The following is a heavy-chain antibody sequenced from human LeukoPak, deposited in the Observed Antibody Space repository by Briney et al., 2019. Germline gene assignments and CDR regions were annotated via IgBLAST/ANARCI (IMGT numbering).Heavy chain of an antibody. J-gene: IGHJ4*02. CDR3: ANALTWGGFDY. Sequence: ASVKVSCKASGYTFTGYYMHWVRQAPGQGLEWMGWISAYNGNTNYAQKLQGRVTMTTDTSTSTAYMELRSLRSDDTAVYYCANALTWGGFDYWGQGTLVTVSS. V-gene: IGHV1-18*04. CDR2: ISAYNGNT. CDR1: GYTFTGYY. D-gene: IGHD7-27*01.